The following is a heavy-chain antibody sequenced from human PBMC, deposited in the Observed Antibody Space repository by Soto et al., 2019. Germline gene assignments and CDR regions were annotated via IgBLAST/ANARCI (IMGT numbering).Heavy chain of an antibody. CDR2: ISAYNGNT. Sequence: QVHLVQSGGEVKKTGASVTVSCKASGYRFASYAIGWVRQAPGQGLEWVGWISAYNGNTRYAQKLQGRVTMTTDTPTSTAYMELRSLKSDDTAVYYCARERVTLVPGPQNWFDPWGQGTLVTVSS. CDR1: GYRFASYA. J-gene: IGHJ5*02. D-gene: IGHD3-10*01. V-gene: IGHV1-18*01. CDR3: ARERVTLVPGPQNWFDP.